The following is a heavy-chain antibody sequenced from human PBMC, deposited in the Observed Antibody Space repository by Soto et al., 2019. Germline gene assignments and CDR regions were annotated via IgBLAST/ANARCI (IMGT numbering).Heavy chain of an antibody. CDR2: ISSSGTV. Sequence: SETLSLTCSVSGGSIRDYFWTWICQSPGRGLEWIGYISSSGTVKYNSSLKSRVTISLDRSRNQFSLKLSSVTAADTAVYFCARDRKLELPGNYYYYGMDVWGQGTTVTVS. CDR3: ARDRKLELPGNYYYYGMDV. D-gene: IGHD1-7*01. CDR1: GGSIRDYF. V-gene: IGHV4-59*01. J-gene: IGHJ6*02.